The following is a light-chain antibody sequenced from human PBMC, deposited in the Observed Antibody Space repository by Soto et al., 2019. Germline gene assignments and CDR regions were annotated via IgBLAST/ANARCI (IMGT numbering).Light chain of an antibody. CDR1: QSVSSTY. J-gene: IGKJ1*01. V-gene: IGKV3-20*01. CDR2: GSS. Sequence: EIVLTQSPGTLSLSPGERATLSCRASQSVSSTYLAWYQHIPGQAPRLLIYGSSTRATGVPDRFSGSGSGTDFTLTITRLEPEDFAVYFCQQYGASPPTFGQGIKVEIK. CDR3: QQYGASPPT.